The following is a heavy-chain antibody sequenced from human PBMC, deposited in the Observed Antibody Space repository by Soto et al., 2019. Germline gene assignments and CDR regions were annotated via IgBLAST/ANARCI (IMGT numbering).Heavy chain of an antibody. J-gene: IGHJ4*02. Sequence: QVQLVESGGGVVQPGRSLRLSCAASGFTFSSYAMHWVRQAPGKGLEWVAVISYDGSNKYYADSVKGRFTISRDNSKNTLYLQMNSLRAEDTAVYYCARDRRSGSLALFDYWGQGTLVTVSS. CDR2: ISYDGSNK. CDR1: GFTFSSYA. V-gene: IGHV3-30-3*01. CDR3: ARDRRSGSLALFDY. D-gene: IGHD1-26*01.